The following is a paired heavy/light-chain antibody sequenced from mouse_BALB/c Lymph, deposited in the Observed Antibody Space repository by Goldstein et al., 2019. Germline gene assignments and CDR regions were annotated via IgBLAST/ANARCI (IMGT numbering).Heavy chain of an antibody. CDR1: GYTFTTYY. Sequence: QVQLQQSGAELVKPGASVKLSCKASGYTFTTYYMYWVKQRPGQGLEWIGEINPSNGGTHFNEKFKNKATLTVDKSSSTAYMQLSSLTSEDSAVYYCTRSDGYYFDSWGQGTTLTVSS. CDR2: INPSNGGT. J-gene: IGHJ2*01. CDR3: TRSDGYYFDS. V-gene: IGHV1S81*02. D-gene: IGHD2-3*01.
Light chain of an antibody. J-gene: IGKJ5*01. CDR1: QDINSY. Sequence: DIKMTQSPSSMYASLGERVTITCKASQDINSYLSWFQQKPGKSPKTLIYRANRLVDGVPSRFSGSGSGQDYSLTISSLEYEDMGIYYCLQYDEFPLTFGAGTKLELK. V-gene: IGKV14-111*01. CDR3: LQYDEFPLT. CDR2: RAN.